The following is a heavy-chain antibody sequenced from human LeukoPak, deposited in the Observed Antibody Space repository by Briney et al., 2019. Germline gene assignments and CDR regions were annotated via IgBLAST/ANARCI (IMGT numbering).Heavy chain of an antibody. Sequence: GGSLRLSCAASGFTFSSYAMSWVRQAPGKGLEWVSGISGSGGNTYYADSVKGRFTISRDNSKNTLYLQMNSLRAEDTAVYYCAKDGVGGYDFWSGYPDYWGQGTLVTVSS. D-gene: IGHD3-3*01. CDR2: ISGSGGNT. CDR3: AKDGVGGYDFWSGYPDY. CDR1: GFTFSSYA. J-gene: IGHJ4*02. V-gene: IGHV3-23*01.